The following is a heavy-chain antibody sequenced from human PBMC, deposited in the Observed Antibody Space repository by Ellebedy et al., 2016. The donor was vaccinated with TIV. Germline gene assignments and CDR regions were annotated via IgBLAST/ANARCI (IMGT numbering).Heavy chain of an antibody. J-gene: IGHJ4*02. CDR2: ISSTWHT. D-gene: IGHD5-12*01. CDR1: DGSISSYY. CDR3: ARDGGYTYGMFDY. Sequence: MPSETLSLTCTVPDGSISSYYWGWIRQPPGKGLEWICYISSTWHTNYTPPLKSRVTMSIDTSKNQFTLKLRSVTAADTAVYYCARDGGYTYGMFDYWGQGTLVTVSS. V-gene: IGHV4-59*01.